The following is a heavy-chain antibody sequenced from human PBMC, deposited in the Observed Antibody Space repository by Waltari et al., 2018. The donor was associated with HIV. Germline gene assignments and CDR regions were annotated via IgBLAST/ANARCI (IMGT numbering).Heavy chain of an antibody. J-gene: IGHJ6*02. CDR3: ARGPPNDLWPPQTRHMDV. Sequence: QVQLVQSGTEVKKPGASVKVSCKASGYTFTGYDMNWVRQATGQGLEWMGWMNPESGNTAYANKCQGRVTMTRNTAIRTAYMELTSLRSEDTAVYYCARGPPNDLWPPQTRHMDVWGQGTTVTVSS. CDR1: GYTFTGYD. D-gene: IGHD3-3*01. V-gene: IGHV1-8*01. CDR2: MNPESGNT.